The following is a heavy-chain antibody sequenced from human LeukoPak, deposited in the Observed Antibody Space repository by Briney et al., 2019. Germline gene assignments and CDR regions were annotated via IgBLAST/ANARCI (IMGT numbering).Heavy chain of an antibody. D-gene: IGHD2-15*01. J-gene: IGHJ4*02. CDR3: AKRGPASIRDCSGGSCYVDY. CDR2: IGIRGDT. V-gene: IGHV3-13*01. Sequence: GGSLRLSCAASGFTFIDYDMHWVRQVIGKGLEWVSAIGIRGDTHYSGSVKGRFTISRENAESSLYLQMNSLRAEDTAVYYCAKRGPASIRDCSGGSCYVDYWGQGTLVTVSS. CDR1: GFTFIDYD.